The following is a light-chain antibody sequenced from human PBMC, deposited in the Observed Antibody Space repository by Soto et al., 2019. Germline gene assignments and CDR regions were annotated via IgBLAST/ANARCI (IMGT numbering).Light chain of an antibody. J-gene: IGKJ5*01. CDR2: DAS. V-gene: IGKV3D-20*01. CDR1: QSVSSSY. Sequence: EIVLTQSPATLSLSPGERATLSCGASQSVSSSYLACYQQKPGLAPRLLIYDASYRATGIPDRCSGSGSGTDFTLTISRLEPEDFAVYYCQQYVSSPTFGQGTRLEIK. CDR3: QQYVSSPT.